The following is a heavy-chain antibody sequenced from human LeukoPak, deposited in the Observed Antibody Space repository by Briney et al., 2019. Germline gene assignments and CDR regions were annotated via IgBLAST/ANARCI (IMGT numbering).Heavy chain of an antibody. J-gene: IGHJ4*02. CDR3: AKAVWGSYRLFDY. CDR2: IKQDGSEK. Sequence: GGSLRLSCAASGFTFSSYWMSWVRQAPGKGLEWVANIKQDGSEKYYVDSVKGRFTISRDNAKNSLYLQMNSLRAEDTAVYYCAKAVWGSYRLFDYWGQGTLVTVSS. D-gene: IGHD3-16*02. CDR1: GFTFSSYW. V-gene: IGHV3-7*03.